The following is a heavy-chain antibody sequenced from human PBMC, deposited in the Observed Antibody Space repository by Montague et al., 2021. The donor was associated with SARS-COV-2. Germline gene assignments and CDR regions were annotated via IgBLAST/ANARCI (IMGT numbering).Heavy chain of an antibody. CDR3: ARDGADYSFAYYHEMDV. V-gene: IGHV4-4*07. CDR2: FYTSGST. J-gene: IGHJ6*02. D-gene: IGHD5-12*01. Sequence: SETLSLTCTVSGASVRTYYWSWIRQSAGKKLEWMGRFYTSGSTYYNPSFNSRVTMSLDTSKNLFSLNLSSMTAANTAVYYCARDGADYSFAYYHEMDVWGRGIAVTVSS. CDR1: GASVRTYY.